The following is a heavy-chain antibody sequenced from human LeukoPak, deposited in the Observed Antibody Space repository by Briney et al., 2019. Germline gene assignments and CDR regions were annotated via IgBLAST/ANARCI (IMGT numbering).Heavy chain of an antibody. CDR2: IYHSGST. Sequence: PSGTLSLTCAVSGGSISSSNWWSWVRQPPGKGLEWIGEIYHSGSTNYNPSLKSRVTISVDKSKNQFSLKLSSVTAADTAVYYCAGGYCSSTSCHKVNYWGQGTLVTVSS. D-gene: IGHD2-2*01. CDR1: GGSISSSNW. J-gene: IGHJ4*02. CDR3: AGGYCSSTSCHKVNY. V-gene: IGHV4-4*02.